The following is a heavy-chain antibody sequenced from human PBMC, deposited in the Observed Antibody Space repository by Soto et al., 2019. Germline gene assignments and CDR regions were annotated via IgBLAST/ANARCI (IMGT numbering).Heavy chain of an antibody. D-gene: IGHD3-10*01. J-gene: IGHJ3*02. CDR2: INPNSGGT. Sequence: QVQLVQSGAEVKKPGASVKVSCKASGYTFTDYYMHWVRQAPGQGLEWMGWINPNSGGTNYAQKFQGWVTMTRDTSISTAYMELSRLKSDDTAVYYCARGITMVRGVLLDAFDIWGQGTMVTVSS. CDR3: ARGITMVRGVLLDAFDI. V-gene: IGHV1-2*04. CDR1: GYTFTDYY.